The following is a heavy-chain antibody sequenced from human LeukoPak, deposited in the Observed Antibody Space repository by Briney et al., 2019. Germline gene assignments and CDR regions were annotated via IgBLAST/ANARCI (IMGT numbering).Heavy chain of an antibody. J-gene: IGHJ2*01. CDR3: AKDKGYCSGGSCYGYWYFDL. CDR1: GFTFSIYA. V-gene: IGHV3-23*01. CDR2: FSSSGGNT. D-gene: IGHD2-15*01. Sequence: TGGSLRLSCAASGFTFSIYAMTWVRQAPGKGLEWVSTFSSSGGNTYSADSVKGRFTISRDDSKNTLYLQMNSLRVEDTAVYYCAKDKGYCSGGSCYGYWYFDLWGRGTLVTVSS.